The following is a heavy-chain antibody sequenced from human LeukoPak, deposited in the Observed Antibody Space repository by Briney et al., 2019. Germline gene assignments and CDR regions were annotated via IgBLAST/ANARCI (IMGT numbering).Heavy chain of an antibody. CDR1: GASISSYY. V-gene: IGHV4-59*08. J-gene: IGHJ4*02. D-gene: IGHD3-9*01. CDR3: ASQTALPYFDLLLGDGPGYFDY. CDR2: IHYSGRT. Sequence: PSETLSLTCTVSGASISSYYWSWIRQPSGKGLEWITYIHYSGRTHYNPSLKSRVTISVDTSKNQFSLKLSSVTAADTAVYYCASQTALPYFDLLLGDGPGYFDYWGQGTLVTVSS.